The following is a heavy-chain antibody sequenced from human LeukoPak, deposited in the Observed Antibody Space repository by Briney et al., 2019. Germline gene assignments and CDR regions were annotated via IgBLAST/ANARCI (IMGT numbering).Heavy chain of an antibody. CDR3: ARGSSSWYYFDY. D-gene: IGHD6-13*01. Sequence: GGSLRLSCAASGFTFSTYAMHWVRQAPGKGLEWVAVIWFDGSDTYYADSVKGRFTISRDNSKNTLYLQMDSLRAEDTAVYYCARGSSSWYYFDYWGQGTLVTDSS. CDR2: IWFDGSDT. V-gene: IGHV3-33*01. J-gene: IGHJ4*02. CDR1: GFTFSTYA.